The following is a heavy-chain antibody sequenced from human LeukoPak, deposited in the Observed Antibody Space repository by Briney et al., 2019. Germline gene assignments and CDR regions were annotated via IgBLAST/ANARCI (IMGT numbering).Heavy chain of an antibody. Sequence: GGSLRLSCAASGFTFSSYAMSWVRQVPGKGLVWVSRINYEGSTTSYADSVKGRFTISRDNAKNTLYLQMNSLRAEDTSVYYCATSSYGGNFGLFDYWGQGILVTVSS. CDR1: GFTFSSYA. D-gene: IGHD4-23*01. J-gene: IGHJ4*02. V-gene: IGHV3-74*01. CDR3: ATSSYGGNFGLFDY. CDR2: INYEGSTT.